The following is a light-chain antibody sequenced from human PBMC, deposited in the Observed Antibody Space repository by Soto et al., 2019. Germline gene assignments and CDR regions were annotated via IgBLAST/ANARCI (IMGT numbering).Light chain of an antibody. Sequence: DIQMKQSPSSLSASVGDRVAITCRASQNIRNYLNWYQQKPGKAPRVLIYGAASLQSGVPSRFSGSGSGTDFTLTISSLQPEDFATYYCQQSYSTPPTFGQGTKVDIK. J-gene: IGKJ1*01. CDR2: GAA. CDR1: QNIRNY. V-gene: IGKV1-39*01. CDR3: QQSYSTPPT.